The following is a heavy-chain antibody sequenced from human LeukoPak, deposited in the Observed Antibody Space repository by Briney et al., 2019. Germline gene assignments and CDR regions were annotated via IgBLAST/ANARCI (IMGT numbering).Heavy chain of an antibody. CDR3: AKERSGYYPDYFDY. CDR1: GFTFSSYW. CDR2: INSDGSST. V-gene: IGHV3-74*01. D-gene: IGHD3-22*01. Sequence: GGSLRLSCAASGFTFSSYWMHWVRQAPGKGLVWVSRINSDGSSTSYADSVKGRFTISRDNSKNTLYLQMNSLRAEDTAVYYCAKERSGYYPDYFDYWGQGTLVTVSS. J-gene: IGHJ4*02.